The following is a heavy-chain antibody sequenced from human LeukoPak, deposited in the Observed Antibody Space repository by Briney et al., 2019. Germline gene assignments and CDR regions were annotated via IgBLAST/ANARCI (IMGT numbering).Heavy chain of an antibody. CDR1: GYTLTGYY. D-gene: IGHD5-18*01. V-gene: IGHV1-2*06. CDR2: INPNSGGT. CDR3: ARSRGGYSSNFDY. J-gene: IGHJ4*02. Sequence: ASVKVSCKASGYTLTGYYMHWVRQAPGQGLEWMGRINPNSGGTNYAQKFQGRVTMTRDTSISTAYMELSRLRSDDTAVYYCARSRGGYSSNFDYWGQGTLVTVSS.